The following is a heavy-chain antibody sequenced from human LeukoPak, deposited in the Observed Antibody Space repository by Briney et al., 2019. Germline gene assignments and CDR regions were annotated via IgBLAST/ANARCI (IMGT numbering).Heavy chain of an antibody. Sequence: SETPSLTCTVSGYSISSGYYWGWIRQPPGKGLEWIGSIYHSGSTYYNPSLKSRVTISVDTSKNQFSLKLSSVTAADTAVYYCARDGAYCGGDCYSYWFDPWGQGTLVTVSS. J-gene: IGHJ5*02. D-gene: IGHD2-21*02. V-gene: IGHV4-38-2*02. CDR1: GYSISSGYY. CDR3: ARDGAYCGGDCYSYWFDP. CDR2: IYHSGST.